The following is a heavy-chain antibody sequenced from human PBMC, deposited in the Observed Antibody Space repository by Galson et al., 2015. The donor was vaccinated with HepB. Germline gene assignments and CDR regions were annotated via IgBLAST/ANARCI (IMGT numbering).Heavy chain of an antibody. D-gene: IGHD7-27*01. J-gene: IGHJ4*02. CDR1: GYTFSTYG. V-gene: IGHV1-18*01. Sequence: SVKVSCKASGYTFSTYGITWGRQAPGQGFEWMGWISAKNGNTKYAQRFQDRVTMTTDTSTNTAYMELRSLRSDDTALYYCARESMPGPWGDYWGQGTLVTASS. CDR3: ARESMPGPWGDY. CDR2: ISAKNGNT.